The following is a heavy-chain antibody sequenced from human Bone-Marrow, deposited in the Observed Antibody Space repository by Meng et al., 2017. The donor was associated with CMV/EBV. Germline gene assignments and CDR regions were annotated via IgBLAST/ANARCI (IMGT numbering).Heavy chain of an antibody. J-gene: IGHJ4*02. D-gene: IGHD3-3*01. Sequence: GESLKISCAASGFTFSSYWMHWVRQAPGKGLVWVSRINSDGSSTSYADSVKGRFTISRDNAKNTLYLQMNSLRAEDTAVYYCARDSAELRFLEWLSLYLDYWGQGTLVTVSS. CDR1: GFTFSSYW. CDR3: ARDSAELRFLEWLSLYLDY. V-gene: IGHV3-74*01. CDR2: INSDGSST.